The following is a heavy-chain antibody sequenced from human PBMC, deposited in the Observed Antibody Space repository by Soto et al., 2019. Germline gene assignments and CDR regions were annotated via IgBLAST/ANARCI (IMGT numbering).Heavy chain of an antibody. CDR2: IRSKVNSYAT. CDR1: GFTFSGST. Sequence: PGGSLRLSCAASGFTFSGSTMHWVRQASGKGLEWVGRIRSKVNSYATAYAASVKGRFTISRDDSENTAYLQMNSLNTEDTAVYYCTTSGYDTFVNYWGQGTLVTVSS. CDR3: TTSGYDTFVNY. D-gene: IGHD5-12*01. V-gene: IGHV3-73*01. J-gene: IGHJ4*02.